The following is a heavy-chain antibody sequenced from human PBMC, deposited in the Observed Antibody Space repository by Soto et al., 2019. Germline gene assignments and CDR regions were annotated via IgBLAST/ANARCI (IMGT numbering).Heavy chain of an antibody. J-gene: IGHJ4*02. CDR3: ASERSAQYFDF. V-gene: IGHV1-69*06. Sequence: QVQLVQSGTVVQRRGSSVKVSCQASGGTFSSHGMAWVRQAPGQGLEWMGGIIPTFGTPTYAPKFQGSVTITADKSTNTAYMELSSLRSEDTAVYYCASERSAQYFDFWGQGTLITVSS. D-gene: IGHD1-26*01. CDR1: GGTFSSHG. CDR2: IIPTFGTP.